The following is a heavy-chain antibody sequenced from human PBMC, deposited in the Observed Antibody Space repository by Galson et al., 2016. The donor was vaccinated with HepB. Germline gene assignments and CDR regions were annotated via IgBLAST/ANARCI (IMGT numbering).Heavy chain of an antibody. CDR2: INHSGSP. CDR3: ARVPFYFGSGILDY. V-gene: IGHV4-34*01. D-gene: IGHD3-10*01. CDR1: GGSFSSFY. Sequence: ETLSLTCAVYGGSFSSFYWTWIRQPPGKGLEWIGEINHSGSPNYTPPLKSRVSVTVDTSKNQFSLKLSSVTAADTAIYYCARVPFYFGSGILDYWGQGTPVTVSS. J-gene: IGHJ4*02.